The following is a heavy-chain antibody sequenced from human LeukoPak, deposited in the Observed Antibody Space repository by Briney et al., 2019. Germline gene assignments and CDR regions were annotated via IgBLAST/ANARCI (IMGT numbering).Heavy chain of an antibody. CDR3: ARGHTAVTRHFDF. CDR2: ISSGSSAI. CDR1: GFIFSSYE. D-gene: IGHD4-17*01. J-gene: IGHJ4*02. V-gene: IGHV3-21*01. Sequence: GGSLRLSCAASGFIFSSYEMNWVRQAPGKGLEWVSIISSGSSAIFSADALKGRFTISRDDAKNLLYLDMNSLRAEDTAVYYCARGHTAVTRHFDFWGQGTLVTVSS.